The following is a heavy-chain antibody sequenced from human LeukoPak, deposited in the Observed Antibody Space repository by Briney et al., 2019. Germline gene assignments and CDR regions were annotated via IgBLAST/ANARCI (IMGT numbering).Heavy chain of an antibody. D-gene: IGHD3-10*01. Sequence: SVKVSCKASGGTFSSYAISWVRQAPGQGLEWMGGIIPIFGTANYAQKFQGRVTITADESTSTAYMELSSLRSEDTAVYYCARDWMYYYGSGSYSGLDYWGQGTLVTVSS. CDR3: ARDWMYYYGSGSYSGLDY. CDR1: GGTFSSYA. CDR2: IIPIFGTA. J-gene: IGHJ4*02. V-gene: IGHV1-69*13.